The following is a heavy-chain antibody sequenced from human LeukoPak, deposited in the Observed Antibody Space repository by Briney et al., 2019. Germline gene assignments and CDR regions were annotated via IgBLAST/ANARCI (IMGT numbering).Heavy chain of an antibody. J-gene: IGHJ5*02. CDR1: GYTFTSYV. CDR3: ARVYYYGSGSYYSPWFDP. V-gene: IGHV1-8*01. CDR2: MNPNSGNT. Sequence: GASVKVSCKASGYTFTSYVINWVRQATGQGLEWIGWMNPNSGNTGYAQKFQGRVTMTRNTSISTAYMELSSLRSEDTAVYYCARVYYYGSGSYYSPWFDPWGQGTLVTVSS. D-gene: IGHD3-10*01.